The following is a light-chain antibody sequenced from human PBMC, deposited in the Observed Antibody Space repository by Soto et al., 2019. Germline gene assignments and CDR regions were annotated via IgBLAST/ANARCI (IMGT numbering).Light chain of an antibody. Sequence: VLTQSPCTLSLSPGERATLSCRASQSISSSYLACYQQKPGQAPRLLIYGASRRATGIPDRFSGSGSERDFTLTISRLEPEDFAVYYCQQCSYSPRTFGQGTKVDIK. J-gene: IGKJ1*01. CDR2: GAS. CDR1: QSISSSY. CDR3: QQCSYSPRT. V-gene: IGKV3-20*01.